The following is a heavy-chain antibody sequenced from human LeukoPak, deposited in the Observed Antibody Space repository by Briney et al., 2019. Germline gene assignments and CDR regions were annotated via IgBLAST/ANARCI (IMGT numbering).Heavy chain of an antibody. D-gene: IGHD6-19*01. CDR3: ARRRSSGWAYYYYYYYGMDV. J-gene: IGHJ6*02. CDR1: GYTFTSYD. CDR2: MNPNSGNT. Sequence: ASVNVSCKASGYTFTSYDINWVRQATGQGLEWMGWMNPNSGNTGYAQKFQGRVTMTRNTSISTAYMELSSLRSEDTAVYYCARRRSSGWAYYYYYYYGMDVWGQGTTVTVSS. V-gene: IGHV1-8*01.